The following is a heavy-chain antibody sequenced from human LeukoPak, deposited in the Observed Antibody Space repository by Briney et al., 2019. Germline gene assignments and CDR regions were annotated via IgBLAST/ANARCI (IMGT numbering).Heavy chain of an antibody. CDR3: ARRTQLNGPLYDILTGYHDAFDI. J-gene: IGHJ3*02. V-gene: IGHV4-59*08. CDR1: GGSISSYY. CDR2: IYYSGST. Sequence: PSETLSLTCTVSGGSISSYYWSWIRQPPGKGLEWTGYIYYSGSTNYNPSLKSRVTISVDTSKNQFSLKLSSVTATDTAVYYCARRTQLNGPLYDILTGYHDAFDIWGQGTVVTVSS. D-gene: IGHD3-9*01.